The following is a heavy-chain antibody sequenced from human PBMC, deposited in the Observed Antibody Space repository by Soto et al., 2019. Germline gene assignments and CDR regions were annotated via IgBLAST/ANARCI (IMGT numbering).Heavy chain of an antibody. J-gene: IGHJ4*02. V-gene: IGHV3-11*01. Sequence: GGSLRLSCAASGFTFSDYYMSWIRQAPGKGLEWVSYISSSGSTIYYADSVKGRFTISRDNAKNSLYLQMSSLRAEDTAVYYCAREVFGVVSGPHFDYWGQGTLVTVSS. CDR2: ISSSGSTI. CDR3: AREVFGVVSGPHFDY. D-gene: IGHD3-3*01. CDR1: GFTFSDYY.